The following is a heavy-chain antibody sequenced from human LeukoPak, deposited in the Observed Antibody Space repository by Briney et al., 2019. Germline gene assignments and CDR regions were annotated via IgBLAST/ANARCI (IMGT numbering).Heavy chain of an antibody. V-gene: IGHV1-24*01. CDR3: ATVLAVADSDY. CDR1: GYTLTELS. CDR2: FDPEDGET. Sequence: ASVKVSCKVSGYTLTELSMHWVRQAPGKGLEWMGGFDPEDGETIYAQKFQGRVTITEDTSTDTAYMELSSLRSEDTAVYYCATVLAVADSDYWGQGTLVTVSS. J-gene: IGHJ4*02. D-gene: IGHD6-19*01.